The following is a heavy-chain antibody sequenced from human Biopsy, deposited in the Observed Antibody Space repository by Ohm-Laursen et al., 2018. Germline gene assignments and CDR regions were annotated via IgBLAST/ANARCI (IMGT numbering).Heavy chain of an antibody. CDR1: GVTLSGYA. J-gene: IGHJ5*01. CDR2: IDVSDYNT. V-gene: IGHV3-23*01. CDR3: VKQWGGYNFDS. D-gene: IGHD1-14*01. Sequence: SLRLSCAASGVTLSGYAMNWVRQAPGKGLEWVAHIDVSDYNTYYADSVRGRFTISRDNSKQMVHLEINSLTADDTAVYYCVKQWGGYNFDSWGQGTLVTVSS.